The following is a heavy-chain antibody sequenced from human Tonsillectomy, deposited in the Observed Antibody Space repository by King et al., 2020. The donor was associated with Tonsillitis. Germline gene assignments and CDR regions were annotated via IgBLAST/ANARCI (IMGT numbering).Heavy chain of an antibody. CDR1: GFTFSSYW. D-gene: IGHD3-22*01. CDR3: ARDRYYYDSSGYYHVSDY. J-gene: IGHJ4*02. Sequence: QLVESGGGLVQPGGSLRLSCAASGFTFSSYWMHWVRQASGKGLVWVSRINSDGSSTSYADSVKGRFTISKDNAKNTLYLQMNSLRAEDTAVYYCARDRYYYDSSGYYHVSDYWGQGTLVTVSS. CDR2: INSDGSST. V-gene: IGHV3-74*01.